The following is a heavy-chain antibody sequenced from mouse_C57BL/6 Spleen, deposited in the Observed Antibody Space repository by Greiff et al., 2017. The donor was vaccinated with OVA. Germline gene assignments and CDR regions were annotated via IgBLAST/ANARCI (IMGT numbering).Heavy chain of an antibody. J-gene: IGHJ2*01. CDR3: ARLGVYGSSYYFDY. CDR1: GYTFTSYW. D-gene: IGHD1-1*01. Sequence: QVQLQQPGAELVMPGASVKLSCKASGYTFTSYWMHWVKQRPGQGLEWIGEIDPSDSYTYYNQKFKGKSTLTVDKSSSTAYMQLSSLTSEDSAVYYCARLGVYGSSYYFDYWGQGTTLTVSS. CDR2: IDPSDSYT. V-gene: IGHV1-69*01.